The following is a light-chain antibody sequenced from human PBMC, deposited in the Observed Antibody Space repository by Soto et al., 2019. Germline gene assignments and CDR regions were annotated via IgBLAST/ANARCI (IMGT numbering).Light chain of an antibody. CDR3: SSYTTSYFYV. V-gene: IGLV2-14*01. Sequence: QSALTQPASVSGSPGQSITISCTGSGRDIGAYDYVSWYQQHPGKAPKLIIYGVKNRPSGVSNRVSASKSAFTASLTISGLQTEDEADYYCSSYTTSYFYVFGPGTKLTVL. J-gene: IGLJ1*01. CDR2: GVK. CDR1: GRDIGAYDY.